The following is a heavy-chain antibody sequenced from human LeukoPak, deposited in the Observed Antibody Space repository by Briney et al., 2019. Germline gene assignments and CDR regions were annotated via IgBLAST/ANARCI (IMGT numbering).Heavy chain of an antibody. J-gene: IGHJ4*02. Sequence: KPSETLSLTCAVSGYSISSGYYWGWIRQPPGKGLEWIGSIYHSGSTYYNPSLKSRVTISVDTSKNQFSLKLRSVTAADTAVYYCARDGVGSGWYRGVDYWGQGTLVTVSS. CDR3: ARDGVGSGWYRGVDY. CDR1: GYSISSGYY. D-gene: IGHD6-19*01. CDR2: IYHSGST. V-gene: IGHV4-38-2*02.